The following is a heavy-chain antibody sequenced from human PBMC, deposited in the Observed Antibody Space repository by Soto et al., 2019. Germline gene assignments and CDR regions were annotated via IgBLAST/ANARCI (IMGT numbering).Heavy chain of an antibody. CDR3: ATTRDLTSWGAFDY. Sequence: QVQLVQSGAEVKRPGSSVRVSCKASGDSFSTFTLTWMRQAPGQGLEWRGGIVPIFQTANYARKFQGRLTITADESTTTAYMELSSLLSEDTAMYFCATTRDLTSWGAFDYWGQGTLVTVS. V-gene: IGHV1-69*01. D-gene: IGHD3-16*01. CDR1: GDSFSTFT. J-gene: IGHJ4*02. CDR2: IVPIFQTA.